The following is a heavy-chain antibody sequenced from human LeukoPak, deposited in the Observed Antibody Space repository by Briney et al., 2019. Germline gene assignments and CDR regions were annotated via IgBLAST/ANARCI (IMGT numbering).Heavy chain of an antibody. CDR3: AKHGMVPRLFNDYYFYD. CDR1: GFTFSNYA. Sequence: PGGSLRLSCAASGFTFSNYAMSWVRQAPGKGLEWVSTISGSGGSTSYADSVQGRFTISRDNSKNTLHLQMNSLRADDTAVYYCAKHGMVPRLFNDYYFYDWTQGTLVTVSS. CDR2: ISGSGGST. D-gene: IGHD3-10*01. J-gene: IGHJ4*02. V-gene: IGHV3-23*01.